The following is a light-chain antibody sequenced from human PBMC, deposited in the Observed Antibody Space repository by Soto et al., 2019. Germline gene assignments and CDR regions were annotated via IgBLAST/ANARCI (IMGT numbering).Light chain of an antibody. Sequence: ENLLTQSPSTLSLSPGEGATLSCRASQSINTYLAWYQQKPGQAPRLLIYDASKRSTGIPARFSGSGSGTNFTLTISSLEPEDFAVYYCQQRRSWQVTFGQGTRLEIK. CDR3: QQRRSWQVT. J-gene: IGKJ5*01. V-gene: IGKV3D-11*02. CDR1: QSINTY. CDR2: DAS.